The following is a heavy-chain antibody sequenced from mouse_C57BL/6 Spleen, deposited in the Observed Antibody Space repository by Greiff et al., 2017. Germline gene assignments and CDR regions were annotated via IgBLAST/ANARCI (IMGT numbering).Heavy chain of an antibody. CDR2: IYPGDGDT. V-gene: IGHV1-80*01. D-gene: IGHD1-1*01. J-gene: IGHJ2*01. CDR1: GYAFSSYW. Sequence: QVQLKQSGAELVKPGASVKISCKASGYAFSSYWMNWVKQRPGKGLEWIGQIYPGDGDTNYNGKFKGKATLTADKSSSTAYMQLSSLTSEDSAVYFCARGRGYYGSSSLDYWGQGTTLTVSS. CDR3: ARGRGYYGSSSLDY.